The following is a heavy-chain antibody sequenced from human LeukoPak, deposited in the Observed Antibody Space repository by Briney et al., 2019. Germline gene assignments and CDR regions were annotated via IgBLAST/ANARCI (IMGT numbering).Heavy chain of an antibody. Sequence: SETLSLTCTVSGGSFSTYYWGWIRQPPGKGLEWIGSMYHSGSTFHNPSLKSRVTISVDTSKNQVSLQLSSVTAADTAVYYCARSDSSSWLFDYWGQGTLVTVSS. D-gene: IGHD6-13*01. CDR3: ARSDSSSWLFDY. CDR2: MYHSGST. J-gene: IGHJ4*02. V-gene: IGHV4-38-2*02. CDR1: GGSFSTYY.